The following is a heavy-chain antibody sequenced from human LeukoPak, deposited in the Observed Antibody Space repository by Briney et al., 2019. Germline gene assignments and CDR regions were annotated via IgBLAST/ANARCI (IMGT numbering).Heavy chain of an antibody. D-gene: IGHD3-22*01. J-gene: IGHJ4*02. CDR2: ISGSGGST. V-gene: IGHV3-23*01. CDR1: GFTFSSYA. Sequence: GGSLRLSCAASGFTFSSYAMSWVRQAPGKGLEWVSGISGSGGSTYYADSVKGRFTISRDNSKNTLYLQMNSLRAEDTAVYYCARRYFDSSAFRKDFDYWGQGTLVTVSS. CDR3: ARRYFDSSAFRKDFDY.